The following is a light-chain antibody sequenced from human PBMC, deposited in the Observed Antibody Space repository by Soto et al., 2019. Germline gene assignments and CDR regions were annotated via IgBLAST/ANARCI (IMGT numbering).Light chain of an antibody. CDR3: QQYGSSIT. CDR1: QTVDSSH. J-gene: IGKJ5*01. V-gene: IGKV3D-20*01. CDR2: GAS. Sequence: EIVLTQSPATLSLSPAERATLSSGPSQTVDSSHFACYQHKPRLPPRLLIFGASIRVTGIPDRFIGSGSGTEFTLTISSLQSEDFAVYYCQQYGSSITFGQGTRRRL.